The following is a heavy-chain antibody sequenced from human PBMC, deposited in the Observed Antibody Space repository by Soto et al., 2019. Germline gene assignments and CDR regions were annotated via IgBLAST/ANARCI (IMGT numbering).Heavy chain of an antibody. Sequence: EVQLVESGGGLVKPGGSLRLSCAASGFTFSNAWMNWVRQAPGKGLEWVGRIKSKTDGGTTDYAAPVKGRFTISRDDSKNTLYLQMNSLKTEDTAVYYCTTDRVWVRWYNGVWFDYWGQGTLVTVSS. J-gene: IGHJ4*02. D-gene: IGHD1-20*01. CDR3: TTDRVWVRWYNGVWFDY. V-gene: IGHV3-15*07. CDR1: GFTFSNAW. CDR2: IKSKTDGGTT.